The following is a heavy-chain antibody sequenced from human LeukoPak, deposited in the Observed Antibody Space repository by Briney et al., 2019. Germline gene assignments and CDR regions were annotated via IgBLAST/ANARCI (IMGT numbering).Heavy chain of an antibody. CDR2: IKQDGSEK. D-gene: IGHD6-19*01. CDR1: GFTFSSYW. Sequence: GGSLRLSCAASGFTFSSYWMSWVRQAPGKGLKWVANIKQDGSEKYHVDSVKGRFTISRDNAENSLYLQMNSLRGEDTAVYFCARAGYSSGWDYWGQGTLVTVSS. V-gene: IGHV3-7*01. J-gene: IGHJ4*02. CDR3: ARAGYSSGWDY.